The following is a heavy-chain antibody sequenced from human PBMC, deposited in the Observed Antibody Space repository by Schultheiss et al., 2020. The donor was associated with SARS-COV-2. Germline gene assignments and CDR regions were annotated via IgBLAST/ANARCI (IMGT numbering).Heavy chain of an antibody. D-gene: IGHD3-9*01. CDR1: GFTFSSYG. Sequence: GGSLRLSCAASGFTFSSYGMHWVRQAPGKGLEWVAVISYDGSNKYYADSVKGRFTLSRDNSKNTLYLQMNSLRAEDTAVYFCAKVFRFYVMDVWGQGTTVTVSS. J-gene: IGHJ6*02. CDR3: AKVFRFYVMDV. CDR2: ISYDGSNK. V-gene: IGHV3-30*18.